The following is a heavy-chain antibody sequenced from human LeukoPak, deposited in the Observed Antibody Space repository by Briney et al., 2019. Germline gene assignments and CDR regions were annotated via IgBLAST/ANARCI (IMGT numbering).Heavy chain of an antibody. D-gene: IGHD3-16*01. CDR3: TTENWGRGDY. CDR1: GFTFSSYG. Sequence: PGGSLRLSCAASGFTFSSYGMHWVRLAPGKGLEWVAFIRYDGSNKYYADSVKGRFTISRDNSKNTLYLQMNTLQIDDTAVYYCTTENWGRGDYWGQGTLITVSS. V-gene: IGHV3-30*02. J-gene: IGHJ4*02. CDR2: IRYDGSNK.